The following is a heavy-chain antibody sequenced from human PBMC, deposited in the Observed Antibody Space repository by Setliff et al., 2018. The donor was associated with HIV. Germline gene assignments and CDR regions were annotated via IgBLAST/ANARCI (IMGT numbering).Heavy chain of an antibody. CDR3: ATLEGVFWFDP. V-gene: IGHV3-23*01. Sequence: GGSLRLSCAASGFTFSNYAMNWVRQAPGKGLEWVSTISGSGGLTFYADSVQGRFTISRDNSKNTLYLQMNSLRAEDTAVYYCATLEGVFWFDPWGQGTLVTVSS. CDR1: GFTFSNYA. CDR2: ISGSGGLT. D-gene: IGHD1-1*01. J-gene: IGHJ5*02.